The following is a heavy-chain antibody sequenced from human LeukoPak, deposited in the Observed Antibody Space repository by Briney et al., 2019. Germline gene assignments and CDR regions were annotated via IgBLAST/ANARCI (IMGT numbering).Heavy chain of an antibody. V-gene: IGHV1-18*01. CDR2: ISAYNGNT. J-gene: IGHJ4*02. Sequence: GASVKVSCKASGGTFSSYAISWVRQAPGQGLEWMGWISAYNGNTNYAQKLQGRVTMTTDTSTSTAYMELRSLRSDDTAVYYCARPRYPGPTYLDYWGQGTLVTVSS. CDR3: ARPRYPGPTYLDY. D-gene: IGHD1-14*01. CDR1: GGTFSSYA.